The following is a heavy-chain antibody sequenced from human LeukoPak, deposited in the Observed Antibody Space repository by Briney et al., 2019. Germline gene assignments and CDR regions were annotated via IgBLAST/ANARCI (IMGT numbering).Heavy chain of an antibody. D-gene: IGHD2-21*01. CDR3: ARESNSFTVFDY. CDR2: ITSTSIYI. J-gene: IGHJ4*02. Sequence: GGSLRLSCAASGFTFGDHYLSWVRQAPGKGLEWVSSITSTSIYIFYADSVKGRFTISRDNAKNSLYLQMDRLRVEDTAVYYCARESNSFTVFDYWGQGTVVTVSS. CDR1: GFTFGDHY. V-gene: IGHV3-21*01.